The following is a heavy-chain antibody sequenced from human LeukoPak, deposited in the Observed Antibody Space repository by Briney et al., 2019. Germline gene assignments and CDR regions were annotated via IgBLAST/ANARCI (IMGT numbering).Heavy chain of an antibody. D-gene: IGHD5-24*01. J-gene: IGHJ1*01. V-gene: IGHV3-30*02. CDR1: GFPFSSYG. CDR2: IRSDEYTK. CDR3: AKENTSDGYRYFHY. Sequence: GGSLRLSCTASGFPFSSYGMQWVRQAPGKGLEWVACIRSDEYTKYYAESVKGRFTVSRDNSENTLFLQMNSLRAEDTAVYYCAKENTSDGYRYFHYWGQGTLVTVSS.